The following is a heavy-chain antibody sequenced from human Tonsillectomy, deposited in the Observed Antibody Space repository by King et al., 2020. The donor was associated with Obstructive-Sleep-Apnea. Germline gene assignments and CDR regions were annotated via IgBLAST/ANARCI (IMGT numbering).Heavy chain of an antibody. V-gene: IGHV3-30*02. CDR2: VRYDGSNK. CDR3: AKHEPYSSRWYSSLNYYYYGMDV. Sequence: VQLVESGGGVVQPGRSLRLSCAASGFTFSSYGMHWVRQAPGKGLEWVAFVRYDGSNKYFADSVKGRFTISRENSNNTLYLQMNSLRAEDTAVYYCAKHEPYSSRWYSSLNYYYYGMDVWGQGTTVTVSS. D-gene: IGHD6-13*01. CDR1: GFTFSSYG. J-gene: IGHJ6*02.